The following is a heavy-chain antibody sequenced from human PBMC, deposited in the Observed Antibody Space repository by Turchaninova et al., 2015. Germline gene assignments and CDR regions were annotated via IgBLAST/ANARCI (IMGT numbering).Heavy chain of an antibody. J-gene: IGHJ5*01. CDR1: GGASSGQY. CDR2: MKNGGKA. D-gene: IGHD4-11*01. Sequence: QEQVQQWGAGLLKPSETLSLSCTVYGGASSGQYWSWIRQSPGKGLGWFGEMKNGGKATSNPSLKSRITISMDTSKNGVSLQLTFVAAADTAMYFCALVVTTSRYPGYFDSWGQGSLVIVSS. V-gene: IGHV4-34*01. CDR3: ALVVTTSRYPGYFDS.